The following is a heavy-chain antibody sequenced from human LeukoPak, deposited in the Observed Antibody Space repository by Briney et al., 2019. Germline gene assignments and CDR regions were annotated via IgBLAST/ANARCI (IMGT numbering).Heavy chain of an antibody. CDR3: ATARGFQGCSGGSCYSDFDY. CDR2: FDPEDGET. V-gene: IGHV1-24*01. J-gene: IGHJ4*02. CDR1: GYTLTELS. D-gene: IGHD2-15*01. Sequence: ASVKVSCKVSGYTLTELSMHWVRQAPGKGREWMGGFDPEDGETIYAQKFQGRVTMTEDTSTDTAYMELSSLRSEDTAVYYCATARGFQGCSGGSCYSDFDYWGQGTLVTVSS.